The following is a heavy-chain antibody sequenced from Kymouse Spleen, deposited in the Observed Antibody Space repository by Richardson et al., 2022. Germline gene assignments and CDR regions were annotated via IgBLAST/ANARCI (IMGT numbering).Heavy chain of an antibody. J-gene: IGHJ4*02. CDR3: TRHRSIVFDY. V-gene: IGHV3-73*02. CDR2: IRSKANSYAT. Sequence: EVQLVESGGGLVQPGGSLKLSCAASGFTFSGSAMHWVRQASGKGLEWVGRIRSKANSYATAYAASVKGRFTISRDDSKNTAYLQMNSLKTEDTAVYYCTRHRSIVFDYWGQGTLVTVSS. CDR1: GFTFSGSA. D-gene: IGHD1-26*01,IGHD6-6*01.